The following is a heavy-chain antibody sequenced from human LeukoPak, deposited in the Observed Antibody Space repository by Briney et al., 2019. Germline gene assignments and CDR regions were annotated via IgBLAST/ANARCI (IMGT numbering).Heavy chain of an antibody. CDR3: ARVPSMIRGVVNYGMDV. CDR1: GYTFTSYY. CDR2: INPNSADT. Sequence: ASLKLSCTASGYTFTSYYIHWVRQAPGQGLEWMGWINPNSADTKYAQSFQGRVTMTRDTSINTAYMQLTRLTSDDTAVYYCARVPSMIRGVVNYGMDVWGQGTTVTVSS. V-gene: IGHV1-2*02. J-gene: IGHJ6*02. D-gene: IGHD3-10*01.